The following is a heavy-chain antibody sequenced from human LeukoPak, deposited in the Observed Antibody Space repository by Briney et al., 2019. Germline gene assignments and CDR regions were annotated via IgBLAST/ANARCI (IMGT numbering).Heavy chain of an antibody. CDR1: GFTFSSYV. Sequence: PGGSLRLSCAASGFTFSSYVMHWVRQAPGKGLEWVAIISYDGSNEYYADSVKGRFTISRDNSKNTLYLQMNSLRAEDTAVYYCARKSSAVAGPFDYWGQGTLVTVSS. V-gene: IGHV3-30*04. J-gene: IGHJ4*02. CDR2: ISYDGSNE. D-gene: IGHD6-19*01. CDR3: ARKSSAVAGPFDY.